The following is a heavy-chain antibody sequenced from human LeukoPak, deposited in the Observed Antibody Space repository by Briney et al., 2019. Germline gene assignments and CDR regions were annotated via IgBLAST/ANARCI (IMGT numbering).Heavy chain of an antibody. V-gene: IGHV3-30*02. D-gene: IGHD6-13*01. CDR1: GFTFSSYG. J-gene: IGHJ4*02. Sequence: GGSLRLSCAASGFTFSSYGMHWVRQAPGKGLEWVAFIRYDGSNKYYAGSVKGRFTISRDNSKNTLYLQMNSLRAEDTAVYYCASEGTAGIAAAGPIYDYWGQGTLVTVSS. CDR3: ASEGTAGIAAAGPIYDY. CDR2: IRYDGSNK.